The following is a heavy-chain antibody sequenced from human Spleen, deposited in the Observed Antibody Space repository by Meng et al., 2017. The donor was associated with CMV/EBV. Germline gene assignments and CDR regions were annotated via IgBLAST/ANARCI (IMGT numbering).Heavy chain of an antibody. J-gene: IGHJ6*02. D-gene: IGHD3-10*01. CDR2: INGKGRSI. V-gene: IGHV3-20*04. CDR1: GFTFGDYG. CDR3: VRGHAYGDYYFYGMDV. Sequence: ESLKISCAASGFTFGDYGMGWVRQAPGKGLEWGSGINGKGRSIGYADSVKGRFSISRDNAKNSLYLQMNSLRDEDTALYFCVRGHAYGDYYFYGMDVWGQGTTVTVSS.